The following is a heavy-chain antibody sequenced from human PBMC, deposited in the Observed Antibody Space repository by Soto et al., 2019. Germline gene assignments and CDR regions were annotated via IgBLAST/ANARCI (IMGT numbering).Heavy chain of an antibody. V-gene: IGHV4-59*08. D-gene: IGHD3-3*01. J-gene: IGHJ6*03. Sequence: SETLSLTCTVSGGSISSYYWSWIRQPPGKGLEWIGYIYYSGSTNYNPSLKSRVTISVDTSKNQFSLKLSSVTAADTAVYYCARQGSYYDFWSGLRITRSGRHNYYMDVWGKGTTVTVSS. CDR1: GGSISSYY. CDR3: ARQGSYYDFWSGLRITRSGRHNYYMDV. CDR2: IYYSGST.